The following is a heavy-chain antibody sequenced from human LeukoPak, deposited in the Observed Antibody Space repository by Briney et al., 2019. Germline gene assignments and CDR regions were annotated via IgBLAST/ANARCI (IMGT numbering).Heavy chain of an antibody. CDR1: GGSISSDISY. CDR3: ARVWFGEVYYYMDV. CDR2: IFYSGSS. D-gene: IGHD3-10*01. Sequence: SETLSLTCTVSGGSISSDISYWAWVRQPPEKGLEWIGTIFYSGSSYYNPSLKSRVTISVDTSKNQFSLKLSSVTAADTAVYYCARVWFGEVYYYMDVWGKGTTVTVSS. J-gene: IGHJ6*03. V-gene: IGHV4-39*07.